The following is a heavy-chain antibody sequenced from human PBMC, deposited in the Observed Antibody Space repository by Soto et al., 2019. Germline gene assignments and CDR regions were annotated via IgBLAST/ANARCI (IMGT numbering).Heavy chain of an antibody. CDR1: GGSISTVDYW. D-gene: IGHD7-27*01. Sequence: QVQLQESGPGLVKPSQTLSLTCTVSGGSISTVDYWWSWIRQSPDMGLEWIGHIYDGGRTYNNPSLESRVTTSXXTSKSQLSLTLSSVSAAEPAVYYCARGPSGDKVDPWGQGTLVTVSS. CDR2: IYDGGRT. V-gene: IGHV4-30-4*01. CDR3: ARGPSGDKVDP. J-gene: IGHJ5*02.